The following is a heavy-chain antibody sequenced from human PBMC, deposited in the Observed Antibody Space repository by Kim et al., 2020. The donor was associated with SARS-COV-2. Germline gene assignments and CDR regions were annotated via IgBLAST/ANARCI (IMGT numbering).Heavy chain of an antibody. CDR3: ARPPYCSGGSCYKPFDY. CDR2: ISSSSSTI. CDR1: GFTFSSYS. V-gene: IGHV3-48*02. J-gene: IGHJ4*02. D-gene: IGHD2-15*01. Sequence: GGSLRLSCAASGFTFSSYSMNWVRQAPGKGLEWVSYISSSSSTIYYADSVKGRITISRDNAKNSLYLQMNRLRDEDTAVYYCARPPYCSGGSCYKPFDYWGQGTLVTVSS.